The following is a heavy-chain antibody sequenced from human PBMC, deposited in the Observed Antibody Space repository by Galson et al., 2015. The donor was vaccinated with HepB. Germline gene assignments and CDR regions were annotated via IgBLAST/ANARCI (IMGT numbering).Heavy chain of an antibody. D-gene: IGHD2-2*01. Sequence: SLRLSCAASGFTFSSYSMNWVRQAPGKGLEWVSYISGSSTTIYYADSLKGRFTISRDNAKSSLYLQMNSLRDEDTAVYYCAREGSSSFDYWGQGILVTVSS. CDR1: GFTFSSYS. J-gene: IGHJ4*02. CDR2: ISGSSTTI. V-gene: IGHV3-48*02. CDR3: AREGSSSFDY.